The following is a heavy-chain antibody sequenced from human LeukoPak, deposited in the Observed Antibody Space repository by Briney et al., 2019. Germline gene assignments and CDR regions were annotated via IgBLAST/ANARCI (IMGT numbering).Heavy chain of an antibody. D-gene: IGHD6-19*01. CDR2: ISSSGSTI. CDR1: GFTFSDYY. CDR3: ARDRVAVAGQFDY. J-gene: IGHJ4*02. Sequence: GGSLRLSCAASGFTFSDYYMSWIRQAPGKGLEWVSYISSSGSTIYYADSVKGRFTISRDNAKNSLYLQMNSLRAEDTAVYHCARDRVAVAGQFDYWGQGTLVTVSS. V-gene: IGHV3-11*01.